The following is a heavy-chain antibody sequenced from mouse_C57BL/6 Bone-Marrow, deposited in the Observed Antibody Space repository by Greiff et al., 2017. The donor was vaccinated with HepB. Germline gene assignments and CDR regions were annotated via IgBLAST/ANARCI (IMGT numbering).Heavy chain of an antibody. CDR2: ISSGSSTI. Sequence: DVKLQESGGGLVKPGGSLKLSCAASGFTFSDYGMHWVRQAPEKGLEWVAYISSGSSTIYYADTVKGRFTISRDNAKNTLFLQMTSLRSEDTAMYYCATGRGAMDYWGQGTSVTVSS. D-gene: IGHD3-3*01. CDR1: GFTFSDYG. V-gene: IGHV5-17*01. J-gene: IGHJ4*01. CDR3: ATGRGAMDY.